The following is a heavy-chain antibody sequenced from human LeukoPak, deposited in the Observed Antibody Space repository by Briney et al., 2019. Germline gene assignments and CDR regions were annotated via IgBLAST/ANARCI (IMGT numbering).Heavy chain of an antibody. Sequence: SETLSLTCTVSGYSISSGYYWGWIRQPPGKGLEWIGSIYHSGSTYYNPSLKSRVTISVDTSKNQFSLKLGSVTAADTAVYYCARARETGGYYFDYWGQGTLVTVSS. J-gene: IGHJ4*02. D-gene: IGHD3-10*01. V-gene: IGHV4-38-2*02. CDR3: ARARETGGYYFDY. CDR1: GYSISSGYY. CDR2: IYHSGST.